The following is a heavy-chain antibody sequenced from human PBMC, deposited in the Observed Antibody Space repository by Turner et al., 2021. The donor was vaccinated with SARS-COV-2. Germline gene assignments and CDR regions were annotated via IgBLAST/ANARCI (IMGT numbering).Heavy chain of an antibody. CDR1: GFTFSSYG. J-gene: IGHJ6*03. CDR3: ARDPNAGYYYMDV. CDR2: MWYDGSNK. D-gene: IGHD2-8*01. Sequence: QVQLVESGGGVVQPGRSLSLSCEASGFTFSSYGKHWVRQATGKGLEWVAVMWYDGSNKYYADSVKGRFTISRDNSKNTLYLQMNSLRAEDTAVYYCARDPNAGYYYMDVWGKGTTVTVSS. V-gene: IGHV3-33*01.